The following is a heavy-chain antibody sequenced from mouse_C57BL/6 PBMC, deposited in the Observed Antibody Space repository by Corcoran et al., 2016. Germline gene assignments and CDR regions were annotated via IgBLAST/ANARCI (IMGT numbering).Heavy chain of an antibody. CDR1: GYTFTTYG. V-gene: IGHV9-3*01. Sequence: QIQLVQSGPALKKPGETVKISCKASGYTFTTYGMSWVKQAPGKGLKWMGWINTYSGVPTYADDFKGRFAFSLETSASTAYLQINNLKNEDTATYFCARGLPYFDYWGQGTTLTVSS. D-gene: IGHD2-4*01. J-gene: IGHJ2*01. CDR2: INTYSGVP. CDR3: ARGLPYFDY.